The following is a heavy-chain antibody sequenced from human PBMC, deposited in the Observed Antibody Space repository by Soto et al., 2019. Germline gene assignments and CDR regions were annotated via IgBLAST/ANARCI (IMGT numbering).Heavy chain of an antibody. J-gene: IGHJ5*02. V-gene: IGHV1-69*02. CDR2: IIPILGIA. CDR1: GGTFSSYT. Sequence: QVQLVQSGAEVKKPGSSVKVSCKASGGTFSSYTISWVRQAPGQGLEWMGRIIPILGIANYAQKFQGRVTITADKATSTAYRELSSLRSEDTAVYYCARGTYSSGLSFDPWGQGTLVTVSS. CDR3: ARGTYSSGLSFDP. D-gene: IGHD6-19*01.